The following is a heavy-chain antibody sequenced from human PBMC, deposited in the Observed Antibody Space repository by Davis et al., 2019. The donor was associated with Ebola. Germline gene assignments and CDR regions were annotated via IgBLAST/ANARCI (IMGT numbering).Heavy chain of an antibody. CDR3: AKSGLSFGVVKYHYGMDV. V-gene: IGHV3-23*01. J-gene: IGHJ6*04. D-gene: IGHD3-3*01. Sequence: PGGSLRLSCAASGFTFSSYAMTWVRPAPGKGLEWVSAISGRCGSTSYADSVKGRFTITRDNSKKTLYLQMNSLRAEDTAVYYCAKSGLSFGVVKYHYGMDVWGKGTTVTVSS. CDR1: GFTFSSYA. CDR2: ISGRCGST.